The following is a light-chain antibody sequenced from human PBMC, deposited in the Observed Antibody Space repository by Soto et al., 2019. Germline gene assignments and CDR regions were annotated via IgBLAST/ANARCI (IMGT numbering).Light chain of an antibody. CDR1: SSDVGGYNY. CDR2: DVS. CDR3: SSYTSNSTHV. J-gene: IGLJ1*01. V-gene: IGLV2-14*01. Sequence: QSVLTQPASVSGSPGQSITISCTGTSSDVGGYNYVSWYQQHPGKAPKLMIYDVSNRPSGVSNRFSGSKSGNTASLTISGLQAEDEADYYCSSYTSNSTHVFGTGTKLTVL.